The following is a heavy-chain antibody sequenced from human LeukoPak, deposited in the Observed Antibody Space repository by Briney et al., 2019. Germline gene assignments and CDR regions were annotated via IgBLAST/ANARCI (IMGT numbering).Heavy chain of an antibody. CDR1: GFTFSSYA. J-gene: IGHJ4*02. CDR3: ARDFSMVLDY. V-gene: IGHV3-30-3*01. Sequence: AGRSLRLSCAASGFTFSSYAMHWVRQAPGKGLEWVAVISYDGSNKYYADSVKGRFTISRDNSKNTLYLQMNSLRAEDTAVYYCARDFSMVLDYWGQGTLVTVSS. D-gene: IGHD3-10*01. CDR2: ISYDGSNK.